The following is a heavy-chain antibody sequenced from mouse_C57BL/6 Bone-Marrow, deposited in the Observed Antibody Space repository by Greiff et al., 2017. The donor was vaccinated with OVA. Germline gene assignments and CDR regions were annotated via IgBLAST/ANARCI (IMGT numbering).Heavy chain of an antibody. V-gene: IGHV1-50*01. CDR2: IDPSDSYT. CDR1: GYTFTSYW. J-gene: IGHJ2*01. Sequence: QVQLQQPGAELVKPGASVKLSCKASGYTFTSYWMQWVKQRPGQGLEWIGEIDPSDSYTNYNQKFKGKATLTVDTSSSTAYMQLSSLTSEDSAVYYCARSQFITTVVGDWGQGTTLTVSS. D-gene: IGHD1-1*01. CDR3: ARSQFITTVVGD.